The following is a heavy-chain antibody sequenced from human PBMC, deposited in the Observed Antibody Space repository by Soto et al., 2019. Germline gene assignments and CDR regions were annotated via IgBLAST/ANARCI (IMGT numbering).Heavy chain of an antibody. CDR3: ARPKGGAFDI. V-gene: IGHV3-21*01. CDR2: ISGSSTYT. D-gene: IGHD3-16*01. Sequence: ESGGGLVKPGGSLRLSCAASGFTFSSYTVSWVRQAPGKGLEWVSSISGSSTYTYYADSVKGRFTISRDNSKNSLFLQMSSLRADDTAVYYCARPKGGAFDIWGQGTMVTVSS. CDR1: GFTFSSYT. J-gene: IGHJ3*02.